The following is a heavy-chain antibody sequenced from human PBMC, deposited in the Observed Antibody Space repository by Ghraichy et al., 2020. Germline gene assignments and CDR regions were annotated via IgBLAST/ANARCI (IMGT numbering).Heavy chain of an antibody. Sequence: GELRLSCTGSAFNLNIYSMNWVRQAPGKGLEWISYINSVSSTIYYADSVKGRFTISRDSAKNSLYLQLNGLRDEDTAVYYCATERDYDSVWHNLRPGIYYSMYVWGQGTAVTVSS. CDR3: ATERDYDSVWHNLRPGIYYSMYV. J-gene: IGHJ6*02. CDR1: AFNLNIYS. CDR2: INSVSSTI. V-gene: IGHV3-48*02. D-gene: IGHD3-16*01.